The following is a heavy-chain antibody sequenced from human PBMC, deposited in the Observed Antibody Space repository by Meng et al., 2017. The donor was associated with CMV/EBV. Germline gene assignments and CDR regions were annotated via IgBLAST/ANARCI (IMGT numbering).Heavy chain of an antibody. J-gene: IGHJ6*02. CDR3: AHSSTYYYYYGMDV. CDR2: IYWNDDK. Sequence: SGPTLVKPTQTLTLTCTFSGFSLSTSGVGVGWIRQPPGKALEWLALIYWNDDKRYSPSLKSRLTITKDASKNQVVLTMTNMDPVDTATYYCAHSSTYYYYYGMDVWGQGTTVTVSS. CDR1: GFSLSTSGVG. V-gene: IGHV2-5*01.